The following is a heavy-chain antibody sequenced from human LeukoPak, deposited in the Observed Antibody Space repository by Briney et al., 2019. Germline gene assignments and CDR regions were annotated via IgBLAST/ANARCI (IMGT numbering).Heavy chain of an antibody. CDR1: GYTLTGYY. CDR2: INPNSGDT. Sequence: GASVKVSCKASGYTLTGYYMHWVRQAPGQGLEWMGCINPNSGDTKYAQKFQGRVTLTRDTSMNTAYTDLSRLRSDDTAIYYCARGGYVIVRDWFDPWGQGTLVTVSS. D-gene: IGHD3-16*01. CDR3: ARGGYVIVRDWFDP. V-gene: IGHV1-2*02. J-gene: IGHJ5*02.